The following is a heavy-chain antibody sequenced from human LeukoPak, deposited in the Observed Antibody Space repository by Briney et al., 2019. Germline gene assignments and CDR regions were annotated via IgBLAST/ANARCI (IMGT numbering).Heavy chain of an antibody. J-gene: IGHJ4*02. Sequence: SETLSLTCTVSGGSISSYYWSWIRQPPGKGLEWIGYIYYSGSTNYNPSLKSRVTISVDTSKNQFSLKLSSVTAADTAAYYCARDNSNYGYFDYWGQGTLVTVSS. V-gene: IGHV4-59*01. CDR1: GGSISSYY. CDR3: ARDNSNYGYFDY. CDR2: IYYSGST. D-gene: IGHD4-11*01.